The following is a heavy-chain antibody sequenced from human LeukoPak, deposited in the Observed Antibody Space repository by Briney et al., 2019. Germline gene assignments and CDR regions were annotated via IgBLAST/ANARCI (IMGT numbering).Heavy chain of an antibody. CDR1: GGSFSGYY. J-gene: IGHJ5*02. V-gene: IGHV4-34*01. D-gene: IGHD4-11*01. CDR3: ARDSNYDWFDP. CDR2: INHSGST. Sequence: PSETLSLTCAVYGGSFSGYYWNWIRQPPGKGLEWIGEINHSGSTNYNPSLKSRVTISVDTSKNQFSLKLSSVTAADTAVYYCARDSNYDWFDPWGQGTLVTVSS.